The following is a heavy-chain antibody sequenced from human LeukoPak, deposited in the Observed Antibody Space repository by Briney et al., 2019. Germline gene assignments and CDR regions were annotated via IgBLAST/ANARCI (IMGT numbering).Heavy chain of an antibody. J-gene: IGHJ4*02. D-gene: IGHD1-26*01. CDR3: ARLRVSGSYLYYFDY. V-gene: IGHV4-4*09. CDR2: ILTSGTT. CDR1: NGSISSYH. Sequence: PSETLSLTCTVSNGSISSYHWSWVRQPPGKGLEWIGYILTSGTTNYNPSLKSRLTISVDTSKNQFTLKLSSVTAADRAVYYCARLRVSGSYLYYFDYWGQGTLVTVSS.